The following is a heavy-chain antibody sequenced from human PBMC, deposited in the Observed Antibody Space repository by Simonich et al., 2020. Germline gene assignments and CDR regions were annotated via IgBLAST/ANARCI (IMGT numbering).Heavy chain of an antibody. Sequence: HVQLVESGGGVVQPGRSLRLSCAASGFTFSSYAMHWVRQAPCKGLEWVACISYDGSNKYYADSVKGRFTISRDNSMNTLYLQMNSLRAEDTAVYYCAREDLTGDAFDIWGQGTMVTVSS. D-gene: IGHD7-27*01. J-gene: IGHJ3*02. CDR2: ISYDGSNK. V-gene: IGHV3-30*07. CDR3: AREDLTGDAFDI. CDR1: GFTFSSYA.